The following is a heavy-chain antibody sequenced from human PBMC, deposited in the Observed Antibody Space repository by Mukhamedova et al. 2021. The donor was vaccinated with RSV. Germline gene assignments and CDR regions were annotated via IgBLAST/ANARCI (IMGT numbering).Heavy chain of an antibody. J-gene: IGHJ3*02. D-gene: IGHD6-13*01. V-gene: IGHV3-30*03. CDR2: ILHDGSDQ. Sequence: VRQAPGKGLEWMAVILHDGSDQYYADSVKGRFTISRDNSKNIVYLQMNTLRPEDTAVYYCAREERAAVGSFAFDIWGQGTMVTV. CDR3: AREERAAVGSFAFDI.